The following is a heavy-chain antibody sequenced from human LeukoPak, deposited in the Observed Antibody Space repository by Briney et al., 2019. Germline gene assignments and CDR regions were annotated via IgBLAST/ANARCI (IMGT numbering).Heavy chain of an antibody. J-gene: IGHJ3*01. V-gene: IGHV4-59*08. CDR3: ARHADGYNSGFLDF. Sequence: SETLSLTCIVSGDSIRIYYWSWIRQSPGKGLEWIAYIHYSGNTFSNPALKSRVTISVDTPKNQFSLQLRSVTAEDTAVYFCARHADGYNSGFLDFWGPGTMVTVSS. CDR1: GDSIRIYY. CDR2: IHYSGNT. D-gene: IGHD5-24*01.